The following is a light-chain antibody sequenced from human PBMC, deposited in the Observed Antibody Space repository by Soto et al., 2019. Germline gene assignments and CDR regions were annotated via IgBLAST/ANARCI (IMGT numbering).Light chain of an antibody. CDR1: QSVKSH. Sequence: EIVMTQSPATLSVSPGERATLSCWASQSVKSHLAWYHQKPGQAPRLLIYGLSIRAPGVPARFSVSGSGTELTLTISSLQSEDFAVYFCQQYYDWPTFGQGTKVDIK. V-gene: IGKV3-15*01. CDR3: QQYYDWPT. CDR2: GLS. J-gene: IGKJ1*01.